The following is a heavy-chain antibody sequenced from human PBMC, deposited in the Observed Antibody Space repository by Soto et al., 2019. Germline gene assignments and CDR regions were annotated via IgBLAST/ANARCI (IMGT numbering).Heavy chain of an antibody. CDR2: TYGKGGKT. J-gene: IGHJ4*02. CDR3: ARDCSSSSCSVWRY. CDR1: GFTISSYA. Sequence: GSLRLSCSASGFTISSYAMHWVRQAPGKGLEWVSGTYGKGGKTHYADSVRGRFIISTDNSENTLYLQMNSLRAEDTALYYCARDCSSSSCSVWRYWGQGTQVTVSS. D-gene: IGHD2-2*01. V-gene: IGHV3-64*04.